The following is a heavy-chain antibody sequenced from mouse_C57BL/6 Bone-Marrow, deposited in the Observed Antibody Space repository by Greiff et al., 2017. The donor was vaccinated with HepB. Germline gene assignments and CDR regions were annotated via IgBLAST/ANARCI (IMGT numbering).Heavy chain of an antibody. Sequence: EVKLVESGGGLVKPGGSLKLSCAASGFTFSSYAMSWVRQTPEKRLEWVATISDGGSYTYYPDNVKGRFTISRDNAKNNLYLQMSHLKSEDTAMYYCANNWDGVAYWGQGTLVTVSA. J-gene: IGHJ3*01. D-gene: IGHD4-1*01. CDR1: GFTFSSYA. CDR2: ISDGGSYT. CDR3: ANNWDGVAY. V-gene: IGHV5-4*03.